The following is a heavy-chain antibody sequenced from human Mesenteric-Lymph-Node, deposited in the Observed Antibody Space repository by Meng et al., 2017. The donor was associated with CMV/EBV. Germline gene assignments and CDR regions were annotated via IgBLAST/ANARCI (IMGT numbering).Heavy chain of an antibody. J-gene: IGHJ4*02. D-gene: IGHD6-19*01. Sequence: QEQLVQSGAEVKKPGASVKVSRKASGYTFTSFDSNWVRHATGQGPEWMGWMDPNSGNTGYAQKFQGRVTLTRDTSLSTAYMELSSLRSEDTAVYYCARGPSYSSGFPDCWGQGTLVTVS. CDR3: ARGPSYSSGFPDC. V-gene: IGHV1-8*02. CDR2: MDPNSGNT. CDR1: GYTFTSFD.